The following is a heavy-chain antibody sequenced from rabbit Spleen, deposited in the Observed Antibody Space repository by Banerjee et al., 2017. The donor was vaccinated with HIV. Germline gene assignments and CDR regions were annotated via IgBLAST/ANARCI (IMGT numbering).Heavy chain of an antibody. V-gene: IGHV1S7*01. Sequence: QLEESGGGLVQPGGSLSLPCKASGFYFSSYYMPCVRQAPGEGREWIGYFDPVFGSTYYASWVNGRFTISSHNAQNTLYLQLNSLTAADTATYFCARGPPYAGYAGYGYVYLNLWGQGTLVTVS. D-gene: IGHD6-1*01. CDR1: GFYFSSYY. J-gene: IGHJ4*01. CDR2: FDPVFGST. CDR3: ARGPPYAGYAGYGYVYLNL.